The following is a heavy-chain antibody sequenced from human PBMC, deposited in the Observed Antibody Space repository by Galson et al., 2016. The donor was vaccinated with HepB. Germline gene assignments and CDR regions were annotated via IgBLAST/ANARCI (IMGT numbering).Heavy chain of an antibody. J-gene: IGHJ4*02. D-gene: IGHD4-23*01. Sequence: SLRLPCAASGFTFSNYAMSWVRQAPGKGLEWVAAISNSGEITFYTDSVRGRFAVSRDNSMNTLFLQMDSLRADDTAVYYCVKDNIGVVTSFDFWGQGTLVTVSS. CDR2: ISNSGEIT. V-gene: IGHV3-23*01. CDR1: GFTFSNYA. CDR3: VKDNIGVVTSFDF.